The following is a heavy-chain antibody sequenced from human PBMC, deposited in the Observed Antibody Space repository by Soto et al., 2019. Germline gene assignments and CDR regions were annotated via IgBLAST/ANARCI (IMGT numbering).Heavy chain of an antibody. CDR1: GGSISSGDYY. J-gene: IGHJ4*02. D-gene: IGHD3-16*02. V-gene: IGHV4-30-4*01. CDR3: ARLITFGGVITYYFDY. Sequence: PSETLSLTCTVSGGSISSGDYYWSWIRQPPGKGLEWIGYIYYSGSTYYNPSLKSRVTISVDTSKNQFSLKLSSVTAADTAVYYCARLITFGGVITYYFDYWGQGTLVTVSS. CDR2: IYYSGST.